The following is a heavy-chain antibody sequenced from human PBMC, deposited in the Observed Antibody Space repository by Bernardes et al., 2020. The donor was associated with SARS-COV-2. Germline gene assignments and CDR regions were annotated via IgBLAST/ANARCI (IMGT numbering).Heavy chain of an antibody. CDR2: ISSSGSTI. CDR3: AREILPVYGMDV. CDR1: GFTFSSYE. V-gene: IGHV3-48*03. J-gene: IGHJ6*02. Sequence: GGSLRLSCAASGFTFSSYEMNWVRQAPGKGLEWVSYISSSGSTIYYADSVKGRFTISRDNAKNSLYLQMNSLRAEDTAVYYCAREILPVYGMDVWGQGTTVTVSS. D-gene: IGHD2-15*01.